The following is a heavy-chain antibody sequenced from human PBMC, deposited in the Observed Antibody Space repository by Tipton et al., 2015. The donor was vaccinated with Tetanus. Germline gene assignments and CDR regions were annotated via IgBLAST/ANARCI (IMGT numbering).Heavy chain of an antibody. CDR1: GFTFSDYY. Sequence: GSLRLSCAASGFTFSDYYMSWIRQAPGKGLEWVSYISSSGSTIYYADSVKGRFTISGDNAKNSLSLQVNSLRAEDTAVYYCARVWGRGQLVTKPNWYFDLWGRGTLVTVSS. D-gene: IGHD6-6*01. CDR3: ARVWGRGQLVTKPNWYFDL. V-gene: IGHV3-11*01. CDR2: ISSSGSTI. J-gene: IGHJ2*01.